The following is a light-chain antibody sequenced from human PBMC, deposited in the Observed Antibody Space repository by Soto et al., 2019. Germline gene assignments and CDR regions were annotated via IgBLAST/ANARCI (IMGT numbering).Light chain of an antibody. J-gene: IGLJ7*01. Sequence: SVLTQPPSVSGAPGQSVTISCTGSSSNIGAGYDVNWYQQLPGTAPSLLIFADNTRPSGVPDGFSVSKSGTSASLAISGLQAEDDADYYCHAYYSSLSGSRYVGG. CDR3: HAYYSSLSGSRY. CDR1: SSNIGAGYD. V-gene: IGLV1-40*01. CDR2: ADN.